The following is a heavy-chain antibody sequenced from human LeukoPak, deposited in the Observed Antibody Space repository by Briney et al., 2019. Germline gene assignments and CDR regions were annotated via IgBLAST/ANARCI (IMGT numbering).Heavy chain of an antibody. CDR2: ISSSGSTI. Sequence: GGSLRLSCAASGFTFSDYYMSWIRQAPGKGLEWVSCISSSGSTIYYADSVKGRFTISRDNAKNSLYLQMNSLRAEDTAVYYCARGILFYGSGSYYLDYWGQGTLVTVSS. J-gene: IGHJ4*02. D-gene: IGHD3-10*01. V-gene: IGHV3-11*04. CDR1: GFTFSDYY. CDR3: ARGILFYGSGSYYLDY.